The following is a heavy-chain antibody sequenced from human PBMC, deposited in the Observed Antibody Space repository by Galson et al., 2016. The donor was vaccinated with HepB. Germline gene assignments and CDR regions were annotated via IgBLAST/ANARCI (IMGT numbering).Heavy chain of an antibody. V-gene: IGHV3-30*18. J-gene: IGHJ6*03. Sequence: SLRLSCAASGFTFSNYGMHWVRQAPGKGLEWVAVISYDGSNKYYADSVKGRFTISRDNSKNTLYLQMNSLRAEDTAVYYCAKDPWGTIFGVIMSYYYYYMDVWVKGATVTVSS. CDR3: AKDPWGTIFGVIMSYYYYYMDV. D-gene: IGHD3-3*01. CDR2: ISYDGSNK. CDR1: GFTFSNYG.